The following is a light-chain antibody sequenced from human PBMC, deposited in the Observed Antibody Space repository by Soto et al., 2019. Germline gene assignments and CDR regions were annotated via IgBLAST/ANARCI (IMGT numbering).Light chain of an antibody. CDR2: ATS. J-gene: IGKJ1*01. CDR3: QHYGSSLWT. Sequence: EIVLPQSPGTLSLSPGERASLSCRASQSVSSTYLAWYQQKPGQAPRLLIYATSTRDTGIPDRFSGSGSGTDFTLTISRLETEDFAVYYCQHYGSSLWTFGQGTKVYIK. V-gene: IGKV3-20*01. CDR1: QSVSSTY.